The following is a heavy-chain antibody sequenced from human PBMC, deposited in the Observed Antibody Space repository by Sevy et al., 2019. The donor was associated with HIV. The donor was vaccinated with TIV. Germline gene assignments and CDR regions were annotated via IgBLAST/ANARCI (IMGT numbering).Heavy chain of an antibody. Sequence: SETLSLTCTVSGGSISSGTYYWSWIRQPAGKGLEWIGRIYTSGSTNYNPFLKSRVTISVDTSKNQFSLRLSSVTAADTAVYYGAREGSSGWYGELDYWGQGTLVTVSS. V-gene: IGHV4-61*02. CDR2: IYTSGST. CDR3: AREGSSGWYGELDY. CDR1: GGSISSGTYY. J-gene: IGHJ4*02. D-gene: IGHD6-19*01.